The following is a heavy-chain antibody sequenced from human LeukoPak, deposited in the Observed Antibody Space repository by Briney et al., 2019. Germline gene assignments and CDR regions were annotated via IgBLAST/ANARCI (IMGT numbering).Heavy chain of an antibody. CDR1: GGSFSGYY. CDR3: ARLRLLWFGRNWFDP. CDR2: INHSGST. V-gene: IGHV4-34*01. J-gene: IGHJ5*02. Sequence: SETLSLTCAVYGGSFSGYYWSWIRQPPGKGLEWIGEINHSGSTNYNPSLKSRVTISVDTPKNQFSLKLSSVTAADTAVSYCARLRLLWFGRNWFDPWGQGTLVTVSS. D-gene: IGHD3-10*01.